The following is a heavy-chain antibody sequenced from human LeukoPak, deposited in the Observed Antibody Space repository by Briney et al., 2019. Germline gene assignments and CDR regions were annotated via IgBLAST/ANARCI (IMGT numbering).Heavy chain of an antibody. Sequence: SETLSLTCTVSGGSISSYYWSWIRQPPGKGLEWIGYIYYSGSTNYNPSLKSRVTISVDTSKIQFSLKLSSVTAADTAVYYCARSIFVYSTPGPNWFDPWGQGTLVTVSS. CDR1: GGSISSYY. CDR3: ARSIFVYSTPGPNWFDP. D-gene: IGHD6-13*01. J-gene: IGHJ5*02. CDR2: IYYSGST. V-gene: IGHV4-59*12.